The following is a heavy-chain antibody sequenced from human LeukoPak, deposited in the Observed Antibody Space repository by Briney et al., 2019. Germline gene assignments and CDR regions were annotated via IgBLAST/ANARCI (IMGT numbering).Heavy chain of an antibody. CDR3: AREGPYYYDSSGLDY. CDR2: IYYSGST. D-gene: IGHD3-22*01. Sequence: SQTLSLTCTVSGGSISSGDYYWSWIRQPPGKGLEWIGYIYYSGSTYYNPSLKSRVIISVDTSKNQFSLKLSSVTVADTAVYYCAREGPYYYDSSGLDYWGQGTLVTVSS. CDR1: GGSISSGDYY. J-gene: IGHJ4*02. V-gene: IGHV4-30-4*08.